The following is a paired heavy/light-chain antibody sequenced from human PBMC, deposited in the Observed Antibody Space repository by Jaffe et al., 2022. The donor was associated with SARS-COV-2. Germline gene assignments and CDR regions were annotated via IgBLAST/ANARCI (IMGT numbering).Heavy chain of an antibody. Sequence: EVNLMESGGGLVQPGGSLTLSCAASGFTFSTYWMIWVRQAPGKGLEWVANINEDGSDKYYVDSVKGRFTISRDNAKNSLYLQMNSLRADDSAVYYCASSQWAQKGSFDIWGQGTMVTVSS. V-gene: IGHV3-7*01. D-gene: IGHD1-26*01. CDR3: ASSQWAQKGSFDI. J-gene: IGHJ3*02. CDR1: GFTFSTYW. CDR2: INEDGSDK.
Light chain of an antibody. V-gene: IGKV1-12*01. J-gene: IGKJ5*01. CDR1: QGITSW. CDR2: LAS. CDR3: QQAGSFPLT. Sequence: DIQMTQSPSSVSASVGDRVTITCRASQGITSWLAWYQQKPGKAPKALIYLASTLQSGVPSRFSGSGYGTDFSLTISSLQPEDSAIYYCQQAGSFPLTFGQGTRLEIK.